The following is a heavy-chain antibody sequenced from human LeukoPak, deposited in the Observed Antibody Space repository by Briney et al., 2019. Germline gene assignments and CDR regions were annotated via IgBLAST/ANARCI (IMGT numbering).Heavy chain of an antibody. V-gene: IGHV3-23*01. CDR1: GFSFGGYA. D-gene: IGHD3-9*01. J-gene: IGHJ4*02. Sequence: GGSLRLSCAASGFSFGGYAMTWVRQAPGKGLEWVSSITYNGPATYYLASVKPRFTISSDTSRSTLYLQMDSLTAEDTALYYCAKDGLYFDGSTHIYYFDSWGQGTLVAVSS. CDR2: ITYNGPAT. CDR3: AKDGLYFDGSTHIYYFDS.